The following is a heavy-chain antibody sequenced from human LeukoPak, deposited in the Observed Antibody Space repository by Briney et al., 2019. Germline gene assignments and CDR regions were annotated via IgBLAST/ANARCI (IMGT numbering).Heavy chain of an antibody. Sequence: GGSLRLSCVASGFSLSNFQMYWVRQAPGKGLEWVSIISLDGSTESYADSVKGRFTISRDTASNTMHLEMNNLRTEDTAVYYCMRDYMGWFDPWGQGTLVTVSS. D-gene: IGHD3-10*01. V-gene: IGHV3-30-3*01. J-gene: IGHJ5*02. CDR3: MRDYMGWFDP. CDR2: ISLDGSTE. CDR1: GFSLSNFQ.